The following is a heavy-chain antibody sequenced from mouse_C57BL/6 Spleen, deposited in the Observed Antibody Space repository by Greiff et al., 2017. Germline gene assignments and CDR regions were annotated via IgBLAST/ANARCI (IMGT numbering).Heavy chain of an antibody. Sequence: VKVVESGAELVKPGASVKISCKASGYAFSSYWMNWVKQRPGKGLEWIGKIYPGDGDTNYNGKFKGKATLIADKSSSTAYMQLSSLTSEDSAVYFCARGGGYDDGWGQGTLVTVSA. CDR1: GYAFSSYW. V-gene: IGHV1-80*01. J-gene: IGHJ3*01. CDR2: IYPGDGDT. CDR3: ARGGGYDDG. D-gene: IGHD2-2*01.